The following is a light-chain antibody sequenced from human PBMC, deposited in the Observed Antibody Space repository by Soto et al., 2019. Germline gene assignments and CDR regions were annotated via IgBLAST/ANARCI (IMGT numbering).Light chain of an antibody. CDR1: SSNIGSKY. Sequence: QSVLTQPPSASGTPGQRVTISCSGSSSNIGSKYVYWYQPLPGTAPKLLMYRNNQRPSGVPDRFSGSKSGTSASLAISGLRSEDEADYYCAAWDAGVSGPAFGGGTKVTVL. CDR3: AAWDAGVSGPA. V-gene: IGLV1-47*01. J-gene: IGLJ2*01. CDR2: RNN.